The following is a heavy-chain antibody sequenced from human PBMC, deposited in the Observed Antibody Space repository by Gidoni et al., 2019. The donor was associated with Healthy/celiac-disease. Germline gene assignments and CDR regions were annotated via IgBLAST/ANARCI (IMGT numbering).Heavy chain of an antibody. J-gene: IGHJ5*02. Sequence: EVQLVESGGGLVKHGGSLRFSCAPSGFTFSSDSMNGALQAPGKGLEWVSSISSISSYIYYADSVKGRFTISRDNAKNSLYLQMNSLRAEDTAVYYCARKKRGLGYCSSTSCPGPFDPWGQGTLVTVSS. D-gene: IGHD2-2*01. CDR1: GFTFSSDS. CDR2: ISSISSYI. V-gene: IGHV3-21*01. CDR3: ARKKRGLGYCSSTSCPGPFDP.